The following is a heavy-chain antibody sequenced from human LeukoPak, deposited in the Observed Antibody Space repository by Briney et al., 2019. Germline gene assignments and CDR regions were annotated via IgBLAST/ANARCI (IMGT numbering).Heavy chain of an antibody. J-gene: IGHJ3*02. CDR3: ARDATTVTTRGAFDI. CDR2: ISYDGSNK. Sequence: GGSLRLSCAASGFTFSSYAMHWVRQAPGKGLEWVAVISYDGSNKYYADSVKDRFTISRDNSKNTLYLQMNSLRAEDTAVYYCARDATTVTTRGAFDIWGQGTMVTVSS. V-gene: IGHV3-30-3*01. D-gene: IGHD4-17*01. CDR1: GFTFSSYA.